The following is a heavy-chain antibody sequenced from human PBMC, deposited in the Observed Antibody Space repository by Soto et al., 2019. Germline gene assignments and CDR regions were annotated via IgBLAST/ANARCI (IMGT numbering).Heavy chain of an antibody. CDR3: ARDLWGYCGADCYPLDV. V-gene: IGHV4-30-2*01. CDR1: GGSISSGGYS. J-gene: IGHJ6*02. D-gene: IGHD2-21*02. CDR2: IYHSGST. Sequence: SETLSLTCTVSGGSISSGGYSWSWIRQPPGKGLEWIGYIYHSGSTYYNPSLKSRVTISVDRSKNQFSLKLSSVTAADTAVYYCARDLWGYCGADCYPLDVWGQGTTVTVSS.